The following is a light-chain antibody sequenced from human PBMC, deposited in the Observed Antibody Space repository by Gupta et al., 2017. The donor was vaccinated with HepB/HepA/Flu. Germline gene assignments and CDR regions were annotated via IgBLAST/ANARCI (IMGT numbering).Light chain of an antibody. CDR3: QYLGY. J-gene: IGKJ2*01. CDR1: QSDRTK. V-gene: IGKV3-15*01. Sequence: IVMTQSPATLSVSPGERVILSCRASQSDRTKLAWYQHKPGQSPRLLIHGASIRATGIPPRFSGSRFGTEFALSISSLQPEDLGVYYCQYLGYFGQGTKLEIK. CDR2: GAS.